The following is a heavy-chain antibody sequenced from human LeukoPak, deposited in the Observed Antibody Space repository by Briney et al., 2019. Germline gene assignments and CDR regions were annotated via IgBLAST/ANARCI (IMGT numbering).Heavy chain of an antibody. J-gene: IGHJ4*02. Sequence: PGGSLRLSCTASGFTVRGNAMTWVRQVPGKGLEWVSIIYSDGTTYYADSVKGRFTISRDNSKNTLYLQMNSLRGEDTAVFYCARDRPGDGYFDYWGQGTLVTVSS. CDR3: ARDRPGDGYFDY. D-gene: IGHD3-10*01. CDR1: GFTVRGNA. V-gene: IGHV3-66*01. CDR2: IYSDGTT.